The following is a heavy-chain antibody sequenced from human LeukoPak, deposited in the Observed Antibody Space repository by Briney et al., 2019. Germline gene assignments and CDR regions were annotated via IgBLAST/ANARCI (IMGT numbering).Heavy chain of an antibody. V-gene: IGHV3-30-3*01. Sequence: GRSLRLSCAASGFTFSSYAMHWVRQAPGKGLEWVAVISYDGSNKYYADSVKGRFTISRDNSKNSLYLQMNSLRAEDTAVYYCARELNWYSSSWYGGAFDIWGQGTMVTVSS. D-gene: IGHD6-13*01. CDR3: ARELNWYSSSWYGGAFDI. J-gene: IGHJ3*02. CDR1: GFTFSSYA. CDR2: ISYDGSNK.